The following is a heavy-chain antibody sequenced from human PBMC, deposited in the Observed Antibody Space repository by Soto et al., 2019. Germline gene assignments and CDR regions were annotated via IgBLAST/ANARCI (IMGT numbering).Heavy chain of an antibody. V-gene: IGHV3-23*01. CDR2: ISAGGGST. CDR1: GFTFSRHT. CDR3: ARSESSGYYGPNFQH. D-gene: IGHD3-22*01. J-gene: IGHJ1*01. Sequence: PGGSLRLSCAASGFTFSRHTMNWVRQAPGKGLEWVSTISAGGGSTFYADSVKGRFTISRDNSKNTLYLQMNSLRAEDTAVYYCARSESSGYYGPNFQHWGQGTLVTVSS.